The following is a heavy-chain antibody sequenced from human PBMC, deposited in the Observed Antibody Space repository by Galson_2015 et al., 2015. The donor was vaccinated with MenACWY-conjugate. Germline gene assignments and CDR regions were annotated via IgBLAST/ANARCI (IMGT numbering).Heavy chain of an antibody. V-gene: IGHV3-23*01. CDR3: AKDRPADAGTIDY. CDR2: ISGSGGRT. D-gene: IGHD1-7*01. Sequence: GKGLEWVSAISGSGGRTYYADSVKGRFTISRDNSKNTLYLQMNSLRAEDTAVYYCAKDRPADAGTIDYWGQGTLVTVSS. J-gene: IGHJ4*02.